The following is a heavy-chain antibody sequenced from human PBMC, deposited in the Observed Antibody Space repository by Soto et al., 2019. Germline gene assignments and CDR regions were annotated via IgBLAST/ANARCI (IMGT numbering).Heavy chain of an antibody. J-gene: IGHJ6*02. CDR1: GGAISSGGYY. V-gene: IGHV4-31*03. Sequence: SDTLSLTCTVSGGAISSGGYYWSWIRQHPGKCLEWIGYIYYSGSTYYNPSLKSRVTISVDTSKNQCSLKLSSVTAADAAVYYCAGDRGRGYCISTSYYRPTYYYYGMDVWGQGTTVTVSS. CDR3: AGDRGRGYCISTSYYRPTYYYYGMDV. CDR2: IYYSGST. D-gene: IGHD2-2*02.